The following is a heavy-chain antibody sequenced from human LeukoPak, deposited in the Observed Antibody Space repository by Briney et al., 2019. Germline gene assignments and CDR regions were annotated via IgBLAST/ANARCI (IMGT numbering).Heavy chain of an antibody. J-gene: IGHJ4*02. V-gene: IGHV3-23*01. CDR3: AKDLSSTSCYHY. D-gene: IGHD2-2*01. CDR1: GFIFSSSA. CDR2: ISGGGDDT. Sequence: GGFLRLSCAVSGFIFSSSAMSWVRQAPGKGLEWVSAISGGGDDTSYADSVKGRFTISRDNSKNTLYLQMNSLRAEDTAVYYCAKDLSSTSCYHYWGQGTLVTVSS.